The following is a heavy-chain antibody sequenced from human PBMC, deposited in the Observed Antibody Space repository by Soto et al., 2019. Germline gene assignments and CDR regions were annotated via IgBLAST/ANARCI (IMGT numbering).Heavy chain of an antibody. CDR3: ARVGYCSSTSCYGGDNYYYCMVV. CDR1: GYTFTSYD. J-gene: IGHJ6*02. D-gene: IGHD2-2*01. CDR2: MNPNTGNS. Sequence: ASVKVSCKASGYTFTSYDIYWVRQATGQGLEWMGWMNPNTGNSGYAQKFQGRVTVTSDTSINTVYMELRSLRSDDTAVYYCARVGYCSSTSCYGGDNYYYCMVVLGQGTTGNGSS. V-gene: IGHV1-8*01.